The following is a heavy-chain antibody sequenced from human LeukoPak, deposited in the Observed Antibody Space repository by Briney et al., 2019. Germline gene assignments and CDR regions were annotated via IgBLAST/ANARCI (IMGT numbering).Heavy chain of an antibody. CDR1: GGSISSSTYY. Sequence: SETLSLTCSVSGGSISSSTYYWGWIRQPPGKGLEWIGNIYNSGSTYYNPPLKSRVTTSVDTSKNQFSLKLSSVTAADTAVYYCARQAYSSNLGWFDPWGQGTLVTVSS. CDR3: ARQAYSSNLGWFDP. V-gene: IGHV4-39*01. CDR2: IYNSGST. J-gene: IGHJ5*02. D-gene: IGHD6-13*01.